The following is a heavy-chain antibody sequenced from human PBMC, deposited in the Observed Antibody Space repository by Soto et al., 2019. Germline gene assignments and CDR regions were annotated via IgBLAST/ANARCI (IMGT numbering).Heavy chain of an antibody. J-gene: IGHJ3*02. V-gene: IGHV4-59*01. CDR2: IYYSGST. Sequence: PSETLSLTCTVSGGSISSYYWSWIRQPPGKGLEWIGYIYYSGSTNYNPSLKSRVTISVDTSKNQFSLKLSSVTAADTAVYYCARGLSYDILTGDAFDIWGQGTMVTVSS. D-gene: IGHD3-9*01. CDR3: ARGLSYDILTGDAFDI. CDR1: GGSISSYY.